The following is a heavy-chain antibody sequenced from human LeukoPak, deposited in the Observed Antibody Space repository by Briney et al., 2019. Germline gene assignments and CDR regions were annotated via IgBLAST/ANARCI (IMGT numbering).Heavy chain of an antibody. V-gene: IGHV4-34*01. CDR3: ARVRRGRDGRPYYFDY. CDR2: INHSGST. D-gene: IGHD5-24*01. CDR1: GGSFSGYY. Sequence: SENLSLTCAVYGGSFSGYYWSWIRQPPGKGLEWIGEINHSGSTNYNPSLKSRVTISVDTSKNQFSLKLSSVTAADTAVYYCARVRRGRDGRPYYFDYWGQGTLVTVSS. J-gene: IGHJ4*02.